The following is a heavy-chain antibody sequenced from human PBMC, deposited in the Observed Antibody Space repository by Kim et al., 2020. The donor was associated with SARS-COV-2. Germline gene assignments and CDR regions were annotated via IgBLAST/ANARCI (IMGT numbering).Heavy chain of an antibody. CDR2: IIPILGIA. CDR3: ARDPYYYDSSVGYYFDY. V-gene: IGHV1-69*04. CDR1: GGTFSSYA. D-gene: IGHD3-22*01. Sequence: SVKVSCKASGGTFSSYAISWVRQAPGQGLEWMGRIIPILGIANYAQQFQGRVTITADKSTSTAYMELSSLRSEDTAAYYCARDPYYYDSSVGYYFDYWG. J-gene: IGHJ4*01.